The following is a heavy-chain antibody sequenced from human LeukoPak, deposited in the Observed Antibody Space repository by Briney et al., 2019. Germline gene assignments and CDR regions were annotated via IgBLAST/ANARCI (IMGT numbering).Heavy chain of an antibody. V-gene: IGHV4-38-2*02. CDR3: ARGMDSPDYMDV. CDR1: GYSISSGYY. Sequence: SETLSLTCTVSGYSISSGYYWGWIRQPPGKGLEWIGSIYHSGSTYYNPSLKSRVTISVDTSKNQFSLKLSSVTAADTAVYYCARGMDSPDYMDVWGKGTTVTVSS. D-gene: IGHD3/OR15-3a*01. J-gene: IGHJ6*03. CDR2: IYHSGST.